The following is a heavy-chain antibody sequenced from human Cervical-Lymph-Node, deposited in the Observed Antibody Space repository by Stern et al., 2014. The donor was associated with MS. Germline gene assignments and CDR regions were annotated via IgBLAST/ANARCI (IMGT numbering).Heavy chain of an antibody. J-gene: IGHJ4*01. CDR2: IWYDGSNK. V-gene: IGHV3-33*01. Sequence: QEQLVQSGGGVVQPGRSLRLSCAASGFTFSSYGMHWVRQAPGKGLEWVAVIWYDGSNKYYADSVKGRFTISRDNSKNTLYLQMNSLRAEDTAVYYCARVDYDSSGYPFDYWGHGTLVTVSS. D-gene: IGHD3-22*01. CDR1: GFTFSSYG. CDR3: ARVDYDSSGYPFDY.